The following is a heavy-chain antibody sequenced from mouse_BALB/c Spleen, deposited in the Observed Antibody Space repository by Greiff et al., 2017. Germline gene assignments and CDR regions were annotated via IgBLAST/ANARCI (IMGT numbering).Heavy chain of an antibody. CDR1: GYTFTSYW. V-gene: IGHV1S81*02. Sequence: VQLQQPGAELVKPGASVKLSCKASGYTFTSYWMHWVKQRPGQGLEWIGEINPSNGRTNYNEKFKSKATLTVDKSSSTAYMQLSSLTSEDSAVYYCALGRPGFAYWGQGTLVTVSA. CDR2: INPSNGRT. CDR3: ALGRPGFAY. J-gene: IGHJ3*01. D-gene: IGHD4-1*01.